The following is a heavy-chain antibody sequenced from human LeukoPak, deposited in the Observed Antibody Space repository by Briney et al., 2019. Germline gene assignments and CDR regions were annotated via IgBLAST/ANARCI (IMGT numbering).Heavy chain of an antibody. Sequence: ASVKVSCKASGYTFTSYYMHWVRQAPGQGLEWMGIINPSGGSTSYAQKFQGRVTMTRDMSTSTVYMELSSLRSEDTAVYYCARWATMIVVVITSRDYMDVWGKGTTVTVSS. D-gene: IGHD3-22*01. CDR1: GYTFTSYY. V-gene: IGHV1-46*01. CDR3: ARWATMIVVVITSRDYMDV. J-gene: IGHJ6*03. CDR2: INPSGGST.